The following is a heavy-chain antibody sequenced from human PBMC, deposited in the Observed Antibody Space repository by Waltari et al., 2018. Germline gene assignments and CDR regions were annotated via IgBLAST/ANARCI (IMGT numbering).Heavy chain of an antibody. CDR1: GLSFSTYW. Sequence: EVQLVDSGGGLAQPGGSLRLSLAASGLSFSTYWMTWVRQASGKGPEWVANIKEDGSEKYYMDSVKGRFTISRDNAKNSLYLQMNNLRVEDTAVYYCTRGGLDSSWYWRDWGQGTLVTVSS. CDR3: TRGGLDSSWYWRD. V-gene: IGHV3-7*01. D-gene: IGHD6-13*01. J-gene: IGHJ4*02. CDR2: IKEDGSEK.